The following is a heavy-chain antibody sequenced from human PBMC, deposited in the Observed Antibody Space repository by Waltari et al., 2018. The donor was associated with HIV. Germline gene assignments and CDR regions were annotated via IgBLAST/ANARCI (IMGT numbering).Heavy chain of an antibody. V-gene: IGHV4-39*01. CDR2: IYYSGST. Sequence: QLQLQESGPGLVKPSETLSLTCPVSGGSISSSSYYWGWIRQPPGKGLEWIGSIYYSGSTYYNPSLKSRVTISVDTSKNQFSLKLSSVTAADTAVYYCARPSSGIDFWSGQDDYWGQGTLVTVSS. CDR1: GGSISSSSYY. CDR3: ARPSSGIDFWSGQDDY. J-gene: IGHJ4*02. D-gene: IGHD3-3*01.